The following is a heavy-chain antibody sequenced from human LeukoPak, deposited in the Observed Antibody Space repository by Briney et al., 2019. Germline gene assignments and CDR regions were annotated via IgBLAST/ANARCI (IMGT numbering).Heavy chain of an antibody. V-gene: IGHV4-38-2*02. J-gene: IGHJ4*02. CDR1: GGSISSGFY. CDR3: SSGSYYLPSN. Sequence: SQTLSLTCTVSGGSISSGFYWGWIRQPPGKGLEWIGNFYHSGSTYYNPSLKSRVTISEDTSKNQFSLRLSSLTAADTAVYYCSSGSYYLPSNWGQGILVTVSS. D-gene: IGHD3-10*01. CDR2: FYHSGST.